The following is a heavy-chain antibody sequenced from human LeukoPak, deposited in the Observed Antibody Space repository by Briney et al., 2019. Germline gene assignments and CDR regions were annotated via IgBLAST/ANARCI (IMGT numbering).Heavy chain of an antibody. CDR1: GYTFTSYG. CDR3: ARRIQLWYDY. CDR2: IIPILGIA. D-gene: IGHD5-18*01. J-gene: IGHJ4*02. V-gene: IGHV1-69*04. Sequence: SVKVSCKASGYTFTSYGISWVRQAPGQGLEWMGRIIPILGIANYAQKFQGRVTITADKSTSTAYMELSSLRSEDTAVYYCARRIQLWYDYWGQGTLVTVSS.